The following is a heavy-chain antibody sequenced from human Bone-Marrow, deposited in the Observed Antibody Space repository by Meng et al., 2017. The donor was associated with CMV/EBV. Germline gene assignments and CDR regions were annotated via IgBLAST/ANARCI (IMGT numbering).Heavy chain of an antibody. CDR3: TRLVYSSSPGGLVDY. D-gene: IGHD6-6*01. V-gene: IGHV3-73*01. CDR2: IRSKANSYAT. CDR1: GFTFSSYS. Sequence: GESLKISCAASGFTFSSYSMNWVRQAPGKGLEWVGRIRSKANSYATAYAASVKGRFTISRDDSKNTAYLQMNSLKTEDTAVYYCTRLVYSSSPGGLVDYWGQGTRVTVSS. J-gene: IGHJ4*02.